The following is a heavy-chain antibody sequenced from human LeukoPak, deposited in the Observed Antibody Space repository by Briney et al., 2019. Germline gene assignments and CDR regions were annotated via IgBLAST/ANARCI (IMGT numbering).Heavy chain of an antibody. CDR1: RDSLSGVIHY. Sequence: LETPSLTPDVSRDSLSGVIHYCGSVRQPPGDGLEWVGRIHYVGSTFYSPPLKSGLTISVDTSTHHLFLKLSSVTAADTPKYYCARRKDYYYSRGFPAEWYYDPWGRGTLVSVSS. CDR2: IHYVGST. V-gene: IGHV4-39*02. J-gene: IGHJ2*01. D-gene: IGHD3-22*01. CDR3: ARRKDYYYSRGFPAEWYYDP.